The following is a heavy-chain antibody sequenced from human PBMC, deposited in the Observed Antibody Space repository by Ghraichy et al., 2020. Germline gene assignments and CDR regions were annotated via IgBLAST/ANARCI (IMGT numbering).Heavy chain of an antibody. J-gene: IGHJ6*02. CDR1: GFTFTSSA. CDR3: AAGIAVAGQDYGMDV. CDR2: IVVGSGNT. Sequence: SVKVSCKASGFTFTSSAMQWVRQARGQRLEWIGWIVVGSGNTNYAQKFQERVTITRDMSTSTAYMELSSLRSEDTAVYYCAAGIAVAGQDYGMDVWGQGTTVTVSS. V-gene: IGHV1-58*02. D-gene: IGHD6-19*01.